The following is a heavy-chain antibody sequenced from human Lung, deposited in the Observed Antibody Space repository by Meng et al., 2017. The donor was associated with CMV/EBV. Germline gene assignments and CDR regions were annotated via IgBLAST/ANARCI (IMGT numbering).Heavy chain of an antibody. J-gene: IGHJ4*02. D-gene: IGHD5-18*01. CDR1: GFTFSRHA. CDR3: ARDEGQFGGYGYGH. Sequence: ASGFTFSRHAMSWVRQAPGKGLDWVSAIIGSGDTTYYADSVRGRFTISRDNSKNTLFLQMNSLRPEDTAVYYCARDEGQFGGYGYGHWGQGTPVTVSS. CDR2: IIGSGDTT. V-gene: IGHV3-23*01.